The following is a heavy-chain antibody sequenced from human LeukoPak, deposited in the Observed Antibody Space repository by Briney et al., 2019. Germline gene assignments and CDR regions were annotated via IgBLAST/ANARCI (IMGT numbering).Heavy chain of an antibody. CDR3: ARPLSPYQYYFAY. CDR1: GYTFIGYY. Sequence: ASVKVSCKASGYTFIGYYLHWVRQAPGQGLEWVGWIDPNSGGTNYAQKFQGRVTMTTDTSISTAYMELSRLRSDDTAVYYCARPLSPYQYYFAYWGQGTLVTVSS. J-gene: IGHJ4*02. D-gene: IGHD3-16*02. CDR2: IDPNSGGT. V-gene: IGHV1-2*02.